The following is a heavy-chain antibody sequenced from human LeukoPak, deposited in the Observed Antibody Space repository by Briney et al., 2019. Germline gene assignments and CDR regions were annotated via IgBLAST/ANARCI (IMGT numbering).Heavy chain of an antibody. CDR3: AKSPAVDAAFDI. CDR2: IKQDGSKK. CDR1: GFSFSSYW. J-gene: IGHJ3*02. D-gene: IGHD4-23*01. V-gene: IGHV3-7*05. Sequence: GGSLSLSCAASGFSFSSYWMSWVRQAPGKGLEWVANIKQDGSKKYYVDSVKGRFTISRDNSKNTLYLQMNSLRAEDTAVYYCAKSPAVDAAFDIWGQGTMVTVSS.